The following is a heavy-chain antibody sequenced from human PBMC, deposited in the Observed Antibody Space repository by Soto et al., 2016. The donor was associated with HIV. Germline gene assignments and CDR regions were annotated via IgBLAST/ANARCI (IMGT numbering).Heavy chain of an antibody. CDR1: GFSFTDYW. J-gene: IGHJ6*01. CDR2: ISSSSSTI. V-gene: IGHV3-48*04. Sequence: EVQLVESGGDLVQPGGSLRLSCVASGFSFTDYWMGWVRQVPGKGLEWVSYISSSSSTIYYADSVKGRITISRDNAKNSLYLQMYSLRAEDTAVYYCARDPRSSSWYEYYGMDVWGQGTTVTVSS. D-gene: IGHD6-13*01. CDR3: ARDPRSSSWYEYYGMDV.